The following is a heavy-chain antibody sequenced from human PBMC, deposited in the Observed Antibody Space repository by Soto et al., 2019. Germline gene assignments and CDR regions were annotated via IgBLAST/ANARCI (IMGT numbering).Heavy chain of an antibody. D-gene: IGHD6-13*01. J-gene: IGHJ4*02. CDR2: INAGNGNT. CDR1: GYTFTSYA. Sequence: ASVKVSCKASGYTFTSYAMHWVRQAPGQRLEWMGWINAGNGNTKYSQKFQGRVTITRDTSASTAYMELSSLRSEDTAVYYCARDRKSIAAAGIGYWGQGTLVTVSS. CDR3: ARDRKSIAAAGIGY. V-gene: IGHV1-3*01.